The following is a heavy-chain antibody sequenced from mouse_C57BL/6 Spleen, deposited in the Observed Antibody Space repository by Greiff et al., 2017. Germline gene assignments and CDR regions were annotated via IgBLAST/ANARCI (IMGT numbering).Heavy chain of an antibody. CDR1: GFSLTSYG. CDR3: AKNYYGSSYWFAC. J-gene: IGHJ3*01. Sequence: VQLQQSGPGLVQPSQSLSITCTVSGFSLTSYGVHWVRQSPGKGLEWLGVIWRGGSTDYNAAFMSRLSITKDNSKSQVFFKMNSLQADDTAIYYCAKNYYGSSYWFACWGQGTLVTVSA. D-gene: IGHD1-1*01. V-gene: IGHV2-5*01. CDR2: IWRGGST.